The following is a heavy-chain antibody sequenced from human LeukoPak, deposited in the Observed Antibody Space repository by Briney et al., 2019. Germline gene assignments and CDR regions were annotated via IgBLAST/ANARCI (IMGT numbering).Heavy chain of an antibody. CDR1: GFTFDDYA. CDR2: ISWNSGSI. V-gene: IGHV3-9*01. Sequence: GKSLRLSCAASGFTFDDYAMHWVRQAPGKGLEWVSGISWNSGSIGHADSVKGRFTISRDNAKNSLYLQMNGLRAEDTALYYCAKGGTAWIQLWLPGYFDLWGRGTLVTVSS. CDR3: AKGGTAWIQLWLPGYFDL. J-gene: IGHJ2*01. D-gene: IGHD5-18*01.